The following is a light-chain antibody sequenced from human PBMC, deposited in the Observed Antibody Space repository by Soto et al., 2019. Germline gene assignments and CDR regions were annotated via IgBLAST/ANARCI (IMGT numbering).Light chain of an antibody. V-gene: IGLV2-14*03. Sequence: QSALTQPASVSGSPGQSITISCTGTSSDVGGYNYVSWYQHHPGKAPKLMIYDVSSRPSGVSNRFSGSKSANTASLTISGLQAEDEADYYCSSYTSSSTLYVLGTGTKLTLL. CDR2: DVS. CDR3: SSYTSSSTLYV. CDR1: SSDVGGYNY. J-gene: IGLJ1*01.